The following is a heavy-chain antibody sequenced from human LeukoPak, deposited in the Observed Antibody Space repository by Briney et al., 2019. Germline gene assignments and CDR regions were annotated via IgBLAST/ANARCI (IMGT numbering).Heavy chain of an antibody. CDR1: GGTFSSYA. CDR3: ARDSYDSSGYLLYYFDY. V-gene: IGHV1-69*05. CDR2: IIPIFGTA. D-gene: IGHD3-22*01. Sequence: ASVKVSCKASGGTFSSYAISWVRQAPGQGVEWMGRIIPIFGTANYAQKFQGRVTITTDESTSKDYMELSSLRSEDTAVYYCARDSYDSSGYLLYYFDYWGQGTLVTVSS. J-gene: IGHJ4*02.